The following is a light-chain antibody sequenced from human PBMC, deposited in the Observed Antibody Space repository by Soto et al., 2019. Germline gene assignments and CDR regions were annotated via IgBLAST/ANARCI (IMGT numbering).Light chain of an antibody. CDR3: SSYTSSSTVYV. Sequence: QSALTQPASVSGSPGQSITISCTGTSSDVGGYNYVSWYQQHPGKGPKLMIYDVSNRPSGVSNRFSGSKSGNTGSLTISGVQAEDEADYCCSSYTSSSTVYVFGTGTKLAVL. CDR2: DVS. CDR1: SSDVGGYNY. V-gene: IGLV2-14*01. J-gene: IGLJ1*01.